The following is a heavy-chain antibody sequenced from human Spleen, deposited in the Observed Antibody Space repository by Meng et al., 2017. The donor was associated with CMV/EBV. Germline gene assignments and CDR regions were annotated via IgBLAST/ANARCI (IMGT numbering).Heavy chain of an antibody. J-gene: IGHJ5*02. D-gene: IGHD6-13*01. CDR1: GGSISSYY. CDR3: ARDPSSSWTGWFDP. Sequence: QVRLQECGPGLVKPSETLSLTCTVSGGSISSYYWSWIRQPAGKGLEWIGRIYTSGSTNYNPSLKSRVTMSVDTSKNQFSLKLSSVTAADTAVYYCARDPSSSWTGWFDPWGQGTLVTVSS. V-gene: IGHV4-4*07. CDR2: IYTSGST.